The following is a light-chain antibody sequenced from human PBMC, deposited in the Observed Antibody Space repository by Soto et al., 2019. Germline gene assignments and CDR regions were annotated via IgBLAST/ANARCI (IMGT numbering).Light chain of an antibody. J-gene: IGKJ2*01. V-gene: IGKV3-20*01. CDR3: QQYGSSPYT. Sequence: EIVLTQSPGTLSLSPGERATLSCRDSQSVSSTYLAWYQQKPGQAPRLLIYGASIRATGVPDRFSGSGSGTDFTLTISRLEPEDFAVYYCQQYGSSPYTFGQGTKLEIK. CDR1: QSVSSTY. CDR2: GAS.